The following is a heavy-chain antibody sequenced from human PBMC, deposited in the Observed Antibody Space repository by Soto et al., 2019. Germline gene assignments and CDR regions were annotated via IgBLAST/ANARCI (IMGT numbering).Heavy chain of an antibody. CDR1: GFTVSSNY. V-gene: IGHV3-53*05. Sequence: VGSLRLSCAASGFTVSSNYMSWVRQAPGKGLEWVSVIYSGGSTYYADSVKGRFTISRDNSKNTLYLQMSSLRAEDTAVYYCVKDGSSGWPYYYGLDVWGQGTSVTVSS. D-gene: IGHD6-19*01. CDR2: IYSGGST. J-gene: IGHJ6*02. CDR3: VKDGSSGWPYYYGLDV.